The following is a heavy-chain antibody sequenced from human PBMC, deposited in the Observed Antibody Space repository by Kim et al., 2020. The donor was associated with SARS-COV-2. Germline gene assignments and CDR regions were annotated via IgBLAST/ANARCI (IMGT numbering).Heavy chain of an antibody. J-gene: IGHJ5*02. CDR1: AGSISSSTYY. D-gene: IGHD5-18*01. CDR3: ARRVGTAMINWSDP. V-gene: IGHV4-39*01. CDR2: IYYSGST. Sequence: SETLSLTCTVSAGSISSSTYYWGWIRQPPGQGLEWIGSIYYSGSTYYNPSLKSRVTMSLDTSKNQFSLRLSSVTAADTAVYFCARRVGTAMINWSDPWGQGTLVTVSS.